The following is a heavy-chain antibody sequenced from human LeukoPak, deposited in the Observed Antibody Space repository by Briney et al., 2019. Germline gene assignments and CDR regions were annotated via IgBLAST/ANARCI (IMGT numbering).Heavy chain of an antibody. CDR2: IGSDGSKK. D-gene: IGHD5/OR15-5a*01. CDR1: GFMFSDHA. Sequence: GRSLRLSCVASGFMFSDHAFHWVCQSPDKGLEWVALIGSDGSKKYYADSVQGRFTVSRENSKNTLFLQMNTLRADDTAVYFCARQMTSTRLFDSWGQGTLVTVSS. V-gene: IGHV3-30*04. J-gene: IGHJ4*02. CDR3: ARQMTSTRLFDS.